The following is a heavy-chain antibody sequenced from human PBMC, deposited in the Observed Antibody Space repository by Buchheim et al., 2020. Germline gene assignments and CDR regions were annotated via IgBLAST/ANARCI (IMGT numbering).Heavy chain of an antibody. D-gene: IGHD3-3*01. CDR3: ARHDDFWSGYYTYYYYYGMDV. CDR2: IYYSGST. V-gene: IGHV4-39*01. Sequence: QLQLQESGPGLVKPSETLSLTCTVSGGSISSSSYYWGWIRQPPGKGLEWIGSIYYSGSTYYNPSLKSRVTISVDTSQHQFSLKLSSVTAADTAVYYCARHDDFWSGYYTYYYYYGMDVWGQGTT. J-gene: IGHJ6*02. CDR1: GGSISSSSYY.